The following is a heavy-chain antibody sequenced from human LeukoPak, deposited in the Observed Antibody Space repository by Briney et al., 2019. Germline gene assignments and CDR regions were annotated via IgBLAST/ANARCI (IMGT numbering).Heavy chain of an antibody. Sequence: GGSLRLSRAASGVTFSSYGMHWVRQAPGKGLEWVAVISNDGSNKHYADSVKGRFTISRDNSKNTLYLQMNSLRAEDTAVYYCAKDLTGVNYCLDQWGQGTLVTVSS. V-gene: IGHV3-30*18. CDR3: AKDLTGVNYCLDQ. J-gene: IGHJ4*02. CDR1: GVTFSSYG. CDR2: ISNDGSNK. D-gene: IGHD1-7*01.